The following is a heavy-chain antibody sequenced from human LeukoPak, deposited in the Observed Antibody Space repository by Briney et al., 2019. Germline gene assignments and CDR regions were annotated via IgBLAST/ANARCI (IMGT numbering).Heavy chain of an antibody. D-gene: IGHD3-16*01. Sequence: GGSLRLSCAASGFTFSSYSMNWVRQAPGKGLEWVSSISSSSSYIYYADSVKGRFTISRDNAKNSLYLQMNSLRAEDTAVYYCAGDIYPLGDQTVDLGLGAFDIWGQGIMVTVSS. CDR3: AGDIYPLGDQTVDLGLGAFDI. J-gene: IGHJ3*02. V-gene: IGHV3-21*01. CDR2: ISSSSSYI. CDR1: GFTFSSYS.